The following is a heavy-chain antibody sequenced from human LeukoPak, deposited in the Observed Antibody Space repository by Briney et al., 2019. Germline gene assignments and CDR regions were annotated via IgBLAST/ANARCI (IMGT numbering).Heavy chain of an antibody. Sequence: SETLSLTCTVSGGSISSGGYYWSWIRQHPGTGLERIGYIYYSGSTYYNPSLKSRVTISVDTSKNQFSLKLSSVTAADTAVYYCARDRQLGYCSGGSCYPTGRGMDVWGQGTTVTVSS. CDR2: IYYSGST. D-gene: IGHD2-15*01. V-gene: IGHV4-31*03. CDR1: GGSISSGGYY. J-gene: IGHJ6*02. CDR3: ARDRQLGYCSGGSCYPTGRGMDV.